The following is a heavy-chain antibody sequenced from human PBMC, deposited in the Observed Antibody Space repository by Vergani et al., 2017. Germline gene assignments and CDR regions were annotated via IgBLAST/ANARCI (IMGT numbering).Heavy chain of an antibody. Sequence: EVELEEFGGGLAQPGMSLRLSCAASGFKFDEYGMHWVRQAPGKGLEWVAGISWNSNSEDYADSVEGRFTISRDNAKNSVFLQMSSLTSEDTAVYYCAKSDKRGVAIIEYFFDHWGHGSLVTVSS. J-gene: IGHJ4*01. V-gene: IGHV3-9*01. D-gene: IGHD3-3*01. CDR3: AKSDKRGVAIIEYFFDH. CDR1: GFKFDEYG. CDR2: ISWNSNSE.